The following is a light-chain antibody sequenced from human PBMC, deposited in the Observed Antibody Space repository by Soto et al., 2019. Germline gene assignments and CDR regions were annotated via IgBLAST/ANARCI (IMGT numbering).Light chain of an antibody. CDR3: LQDYNYPQT. CDR2: SAY. Sequence: IQMTQSPSSLSASVGERVTITCRASQLIRNDLGWYQQKPGEVPRLLIYSAYTLQSGVPSRFSGSASGTDFTLTISSLQPEDSATYYCLQDYNYPQTFSQGTKVEIK. CDR1: QLIRND. V-gene: IGKV1-6*01. J-gene: IGKJ1*01.